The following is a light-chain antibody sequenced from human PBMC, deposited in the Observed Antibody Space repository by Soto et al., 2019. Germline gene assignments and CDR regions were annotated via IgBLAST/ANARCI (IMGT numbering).Light chain of an antibody. Sequence: EVVLTQSPGTLSLSPGEGATLSCRASQGISNSLAWYQQKPGQAPRLLIYGASTRATGIPARFSGSGPGTEFTLTINSLQSEDFVVYYCQQYNNWPRTFGQGTKVDIK. V-gene: IGKV3-15*01. CDR1: QGISNS. CDR3: QQYNNWPRT. CDR2: GAS. J-gene: IGKJ1*01.